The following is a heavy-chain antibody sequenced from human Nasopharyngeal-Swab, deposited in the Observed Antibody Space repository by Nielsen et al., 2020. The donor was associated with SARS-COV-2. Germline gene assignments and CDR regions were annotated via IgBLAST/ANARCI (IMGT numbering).Heavy chain of an antibody. CDR2: ISSSSSI. Sequence: GGSLRLSCAASGFTFSGYSMNWVRQASGKGLEWVSYISSSSSIYYADSVKGRFTISRDNAKNSLYLQMNSLIAEDTAVYYCARDYTVRGVWYWGQGTLVTVSS. V-gene: IGHV3-48*01. J-gene: IGHJ4*02. CDR3: ARDYTVRGVWY. CDR1: GFTFSGYS. D-gene: IGHD3-10*01.